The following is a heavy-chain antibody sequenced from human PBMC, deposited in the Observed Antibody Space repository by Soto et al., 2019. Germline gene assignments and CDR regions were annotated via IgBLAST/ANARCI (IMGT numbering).Heavy chain of an antibody. V-gene: IGHV4-61*01. Sequence: SETLSLTCTVSSVSVSSGRYCWSWIRQPPGKGMEWIGYIFYNGNTNYNPSLKSRVAISIDTSKNQFSLKLSSVTAADTAVYFCARVFSSSWFYYFDSWGQGTLGTVSS. J-gene: IGHJ4*02. CDR2: IFYNGNT. CDR3: ARVFSSSWFYYFDS. D-gene: IGHD6-13*01. CDR1: SVSVSSGRYC.